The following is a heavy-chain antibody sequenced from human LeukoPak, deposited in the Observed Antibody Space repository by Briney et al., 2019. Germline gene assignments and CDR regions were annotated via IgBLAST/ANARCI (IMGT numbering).Heavy chain of an antibody. V-gene: IGHV3-23*01. CDR2: ISGSGGST. CDR3: AKRRDWNDDPLDY. Sequence: PGGSLRLSCAASGFTFSSYAMSWVRQAPGKGLEWVSAISGSGGSTYYADSVKGRFTISRDNSENTLYLQMNSLRAEDTAVYYCAKRRDWNDDPLDYWGQGTLVTVSS. J-gene: IGHJ4*02. CDR1: GFTFSSYA. D-gene: IGHD1-1*01.